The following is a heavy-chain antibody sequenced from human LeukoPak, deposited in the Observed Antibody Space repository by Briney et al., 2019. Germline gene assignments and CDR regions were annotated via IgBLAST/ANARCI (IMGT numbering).Heavy chain of an antibody. Sequence: PSETLSLTCTVSSGSVSNSHYYWAWVRRPPGKGLEWLGSIFYSGNTHYNPSLKSPVTISIDTSKNQFSLKVSSVTAADTAIYYCARDLSFDWFPYYFDYWGQGILVTVSS. V-gene: IGHV4-39*07. CDR2: IFYSGNT. D-gene: IGHD3-9*01. CDR3: ARDLSFDWFPYYFDY. CDR1: SGSVSNSHYY. J-gene: IGHJ4*02.